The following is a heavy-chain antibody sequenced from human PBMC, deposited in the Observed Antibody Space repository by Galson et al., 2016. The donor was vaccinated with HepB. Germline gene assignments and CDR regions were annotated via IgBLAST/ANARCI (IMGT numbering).Heavy chain of an antibody. CDR3: AKSIRTGAYGLSYDD. V-gene: IGHV3-23*01. D-gene: IGHD4-17*01. J-gene: IGHJ4*02. CDR2: ISHSGST. Sequence: SLRLSCAASAFSFSSTGMSWARQAPAKGLEWVSTISHSGSTYYADSVKGRFTISRDNSKNTLYLQMDSLSAEDTAVYYCAKSIRTGAYGLSYDDRGQGAPVTVSS. CDR1: AFSFSSTG.